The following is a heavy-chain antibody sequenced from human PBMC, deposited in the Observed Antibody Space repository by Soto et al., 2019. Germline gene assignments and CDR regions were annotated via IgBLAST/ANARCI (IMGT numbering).Heavy chain of an antibody. V-gene: IGHV1-69*01. CDR1: GGTFSNYA. CDR2: IVPLFGTP. CDR3: AKANDPRQHGYNLCDY. D-gene: IGHD3-16*01. J-gene: IGHJ1*01. Sequence: QVQLVQSGAEVKKPGSSVKVSCKASGGTFSNYAISWVRQAPGQGLEWVGGIVPLFGTPNHAQKFQGRVTITADESTTTDYMTLSSLRSEDTAIYYCAKANDPRQHGYNLCDYGGQGTLVTFSS.